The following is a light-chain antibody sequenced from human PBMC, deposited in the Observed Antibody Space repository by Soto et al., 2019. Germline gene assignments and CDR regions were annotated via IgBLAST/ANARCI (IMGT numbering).Light chain of an antibody. Sequence: QSALTQPRSVSGSPGQSVTISCTGTSSDVGTYNYVYWYQQHPGKAPKLMIYDVSQRPSGVPDRFSGSKSGNTASLTISGLQAEDESDYYCCSYAGSDTSVFGGGTKLTVL. CDR1: SSDVGTYNY. J-gene: IGLJ2*01. CDR2: DVS. V-gene: IGLV2-11*01. CDR3: CSYAGSDTSV.